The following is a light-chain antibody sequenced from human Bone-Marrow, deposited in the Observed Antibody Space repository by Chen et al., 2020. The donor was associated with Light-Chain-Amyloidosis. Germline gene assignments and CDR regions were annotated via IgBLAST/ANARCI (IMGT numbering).Light chain of an antibody. J-gene: IGKJ1*01. CDR2: KAS. V-gene: IGKV1-5*03. CDR1: QSISDW. Sequence: DIQVTQSPSTLSASVGDRVTITCRASQSISDWLAWYQQKPGKAPKVLIYKASTLQSGVPSRFSGSGSGTEFTLTINSLQPDDFAAYYGQQYNTYSRTFGQGTKVEVK. CDR3: QQYNTYSRT.